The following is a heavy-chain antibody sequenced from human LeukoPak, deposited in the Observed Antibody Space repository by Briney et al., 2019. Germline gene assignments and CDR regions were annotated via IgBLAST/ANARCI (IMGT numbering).Heavy chain of an antibody. CDR1: GFTVSSNY. V-gene: IGHV3-66*01. Sequence: GGSLRLSCAASGFTVSSNYMSWVRQAPGKGLEWVSVIYSGGSTYYADSVKGRFTISRDNSKNTLYLQMNSLRAEDTAVYYCAKSGRRGYSYGYRFKYYYDYWGQGTLVTVSS. D-gene: IGHD5-18*01. J-gene: IGHJ4*02. CDR3: AKSGRRGYSYGYRFKYYYDY. CDR2: IYSGGST.